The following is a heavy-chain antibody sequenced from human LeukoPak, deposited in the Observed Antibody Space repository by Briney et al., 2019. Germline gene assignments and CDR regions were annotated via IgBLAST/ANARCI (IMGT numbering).Heavy chain of an antibody. Sequence: PSETLSLTCAVYGGSFSGYYWSWIRQPPGKGLEWIGEINHSGSTNYNPSLKSRVTISVDTSKNQFSLKLSSVTAADTAVYYCARDRRKEQYYYDSSGYYHDYWGQGTLVTVSS. J-gene: IGHJ4*02. V-gene: IGHV4-34*01. D-gene: IGHD3-22*01. CDR2: INHSGST. CDR3: ARDRRKEQYYYDSSGYYHDY. CDR1: GGSFSGYY.